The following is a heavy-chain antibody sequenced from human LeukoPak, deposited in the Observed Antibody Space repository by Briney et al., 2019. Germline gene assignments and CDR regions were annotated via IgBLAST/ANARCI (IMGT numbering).Heavy chain of an antibody. CDR2: IYYSGST. D-gene: IGHD2-2*01. CDR1: GGSISSTSYY. Sequence: SETLSPTCTVSGGSISSTSYYWGWIRQPPGKGLEWIGSIYYSGSTYYNPSLKSRVTISVDTSKNQFSLKLSSVTAADTAVYYCARGTYCSSTSCYGRSSKFDYWGQGTLVTVSS. J-gene: IGHJ4*02. V-gene: IGHV4-39*07. CDR3: ARGTYCSSTSCYGRSSKFDY.